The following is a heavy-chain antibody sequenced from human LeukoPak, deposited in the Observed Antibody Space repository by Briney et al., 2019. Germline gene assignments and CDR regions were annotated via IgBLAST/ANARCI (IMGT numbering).Heavy chain of an antibody. CDR3: ARGQGATVPKVGKNWFDP. D-gene: IGHD1-26*01. CDR1: VGSFSGYH. J-gene: IGHJ5*02. Sequence: SETLSLTCAVYVGSFSGYHWNWIRQPPGKGPEWIGEVNESGGTNINPSLRSRVILSVDTSMNQFSLKLISVTAADTGVYYCARGQGATVPKVGKNWFDPWGHGTRVIVSP. CDR2: VNESGGT. V-gene: IGHV4-34*01.